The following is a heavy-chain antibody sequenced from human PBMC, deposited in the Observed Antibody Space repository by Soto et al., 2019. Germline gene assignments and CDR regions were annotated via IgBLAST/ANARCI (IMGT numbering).Heavy chain of an antibody. Sequence: PSETLSLTCTVSGGSISSSSYYWGWIRQPPGKGLEWIGSIYYSGSTYYNPSLKSRVTISVDTSKNQFSLKLSSVTAADTAVYYCARSGYCGGDCYIRVWGQGNLVTVSS. CDR2: IYYSGST. D-gene: IGHD2-21*02. CDR1: GGSISSSSYY. V-gene: IGHV4-39*01. CDR3: ARSGYCGGDCYIRV. J-gene: IGHJ4*02.